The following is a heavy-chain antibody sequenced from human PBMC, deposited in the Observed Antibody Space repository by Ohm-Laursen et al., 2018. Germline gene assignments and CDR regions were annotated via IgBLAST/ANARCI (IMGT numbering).Heavy chain of an antibody. CDR3: ARDPERSYYFDY. CDR2: ISYDGNKK. J-gene: IGHJ4*02. Sequence: SLRLSCTASGFTFSNHGMHWVRQAPGKGLEWVAVISYDGNKKYYADSVKGRFTISRDNSKNTLYLQMNSLRAEDTAVYYCARDPERSYYFDYWGQGTLVTVSS. CDR1: GFTFSNHG. V-gene: IGHV3-30*03. D-gene: IGHD1-14*01.